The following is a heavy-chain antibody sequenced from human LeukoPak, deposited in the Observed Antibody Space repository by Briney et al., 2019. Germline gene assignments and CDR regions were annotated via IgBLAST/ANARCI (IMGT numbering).Heavy chain of an antibody. CDR1: SDSISSSSYY. CDR3: ARAVGTDGYNLWVY. CDR2: IYYTGST. V-gene: IGHV4-39*07. D-gene: IGHD5-24*01. J-gene: IGHJ4*02. Sequence: SQTLSLTCTVSSDSISSSSYYWGRIRQPPGKGLEWIGTIYYTGSTYYNPSIKSRVTISVDTSKNQFSLKLTSVTAADTAVYYCARAVGTDGYNLWVYWGQGTLVTVSS.